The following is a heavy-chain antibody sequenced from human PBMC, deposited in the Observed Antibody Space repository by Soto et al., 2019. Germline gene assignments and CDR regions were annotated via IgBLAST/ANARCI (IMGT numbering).Heavy chain of an antibody. CDR2: ISDSGDIT. CDR3: AKPWVPSKTDRPPGLDY. CDR1: KFIFNIYA. V-gene: IGHV3-23*01. Sequence: TPGSLTLASAASKFIFNIYAVACARQVQERGLQWVATISDSGDITYYGDSVKGRFTISRDNARNTLNLQMNNLRAEDTALYFCAKPWVPSKTDRPPGLDYWGRGTLVTVSS. D-gene: IGHD6-6*01. J-gene: IGHJ4*02.